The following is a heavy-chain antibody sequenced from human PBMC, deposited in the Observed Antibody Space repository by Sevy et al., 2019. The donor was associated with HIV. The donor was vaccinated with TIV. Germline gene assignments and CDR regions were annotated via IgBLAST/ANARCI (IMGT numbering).Heavy chain of an antibody. Sequence: ASVKVSCKASGYTFTSYVMHWVRQAPGQRLQWMGGINTGNGDTKYSEKLQGRVTITRDTSASTAYMELSSLRSEDTAVYYCARDRGGSGDFDYWGQGTLVTVSS. D-gene: IGHD3-10*01. CDR3: ARDRGGSGDFDY. V-gene: IGHV1-3*04. J-gene: IGHJ4*02. CDR1: GYTFTSYV. CDR2: INTGNGDT.